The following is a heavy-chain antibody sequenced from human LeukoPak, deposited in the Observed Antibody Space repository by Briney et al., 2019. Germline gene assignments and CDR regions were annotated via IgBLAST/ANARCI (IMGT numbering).Heavy chain of an antibody. V-gene: IGHV3-7*01. J-gene: IGHJ1*01. CDR1: GFTFGGYW. Sequence: QSGGSLRLSCAASGFTFGGYWMSWVRQAPGKGLEWVANIKEDGSETYYVDSMKGRFTISRDNAKNSVYLQMNSLRAEDTAVYYCARVLGFGAPFQHWGQGTLVTVSS. CDR3: ARVLGFGAPFQH. CDR2: IKEDGSET. D-gene: IGHD3-10*01.